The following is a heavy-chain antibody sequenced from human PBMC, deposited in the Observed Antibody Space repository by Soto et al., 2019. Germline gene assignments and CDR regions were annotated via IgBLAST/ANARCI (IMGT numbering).Heavy chain of an antibody. CDR3: AKDAYTPIRTTAHDSGGRDP. CDR2: ISRDGNNK. J-gene: IGHJ5*02. CDR1: GFTFRFYD. V-gene: IGHV3-30*18. D-gene: IGHD4-4*01. Sequence: QVQLVESGGGVVKPGRSLRLSCATSGFTFRFYDMHWVRQAPGKGLEWVAIISRDGNNKDYGDSVKGRFTISRDNSKNTLYLQMNSLRGEDTAVYYCAKDAYTPIRTTAHDSGGRDPWGRGTRFTVSS.